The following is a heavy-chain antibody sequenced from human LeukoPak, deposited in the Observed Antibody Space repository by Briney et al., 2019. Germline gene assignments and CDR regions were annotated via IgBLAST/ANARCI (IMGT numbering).Heavy chain of an antibody. Sequence: GGSLRISCKASGFTFSNYWMTWVRQAPGKGLEWVANIKQDGSDENYVDSVKGRFTISRDNGKNSLYLQMNSLRAEDTAVYYCARGGSDSDYWGQGTLVTVSS. V-gene: IGHV3-7*04. D-gene: IGHD6-6*01. CDR1: GFTFSNYW. CDR3: ARGGSDSDY. CDR2: IKQDGSDE. J-gene: IGHJ4*02.